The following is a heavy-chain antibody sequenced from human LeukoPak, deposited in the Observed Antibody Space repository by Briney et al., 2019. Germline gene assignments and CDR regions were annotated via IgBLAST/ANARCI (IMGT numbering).Heavy chain of an antibody. CDR2: ISISGGTT. CDR3: ATLTVASSFDY. V-gene: IGHV3-48*03. J-gene: IGHJ4*02. CDR1: GFAFTVYE. Sequence: TGRSLRLSCAASGFAFTVYEMDWVRQAPGKGLEWVSYISISGGTTYYADSVKGRFTISRDNAKNSLYLHMNSLRAEDTAVYYCATLTVASSFDYWGQGTLVSVSS. D-gene: IGHD6-19*01.